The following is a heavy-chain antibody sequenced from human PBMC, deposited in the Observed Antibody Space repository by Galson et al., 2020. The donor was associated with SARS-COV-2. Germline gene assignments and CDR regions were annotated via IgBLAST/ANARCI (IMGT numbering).Heavy chain of an antibody. Sequence: TGGSLRLSCAATGFTISGNYINWVRQAPGKGLEWVSIIYAYSGANTYYADSVRGRFTISRHNSENTVYLQMNSLRVEDTAVYYCARGVGGMNVWGQGTTVTVSS. CDR3: ARGVGGMNV. CDR2: IYAYSGANT. V-gene: IGHV3-53*04. D-gene: IGHD3-10*01. J-gene: IGHJ6*02. CDR1: GFTISGNY.